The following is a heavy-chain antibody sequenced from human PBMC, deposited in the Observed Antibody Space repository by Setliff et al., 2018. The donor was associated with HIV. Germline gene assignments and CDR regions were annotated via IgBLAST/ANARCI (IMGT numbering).Heavy chain of an antibody. CDR2: ISSTVGFT. J-gene: IGHJ4*02. V-gene: IGHV3-11*06. D-gene: IGHD3-3*01. CDR3: ARDRASFGYYERLDY. CDR1: GFTFSDYY. Sequence: GGSLRLSCAASGFTFSDYYMHWIRQAPGKGLEWLSYISSTVGFTNYADSVKGRFTISRDNAQNSVYLQMNSLRAEDTAVYYCARDRASFGYYERLDYWGRGTLVTV.